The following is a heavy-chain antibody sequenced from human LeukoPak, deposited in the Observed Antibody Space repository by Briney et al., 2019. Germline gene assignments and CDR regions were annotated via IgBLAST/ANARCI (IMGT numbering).Heavy chain of an antibody. CDR2: ISAGGGST. D-gene: IGHD3-22*01. CDR1: GFTFSSYA. CDR3: AKTSLGGLYDSLPDS. Sequence: GGSLRLSCAASGFTFSSYAMSWVRQAPGKGLEWVSAISAGGGSTYYADSVKGRFTISRDNSKNTLYLQMNSLRAEDTAVYYCAKTSLGGLYDSLPDSWGQGTLVTVSS. V-gene: IGHV3-23*01. J-gene: IGHJ4*02.